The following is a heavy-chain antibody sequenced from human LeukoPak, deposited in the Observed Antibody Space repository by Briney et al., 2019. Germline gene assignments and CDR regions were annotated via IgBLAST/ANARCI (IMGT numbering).Heavy chain of an antibody. Sequence: ASVKVSCKASGYTFTSYYMHWVRQAPGQGLEWMGWMNPNSGNTGYAQKFQGRVTMTRNTSISTAYMELSSLRSEDTAVYYCARHCSGGSCYSTHFDYWGQGTLVTVSS. J-gene: IGHJ4*02. CDR1: GYTFTSYY. V-gene: IGHV1-8*02. CDR2: MNPNSGNT. CDR3: ARHCSGGSCYSTHFDY. D-gene: IGHD2-15*01.